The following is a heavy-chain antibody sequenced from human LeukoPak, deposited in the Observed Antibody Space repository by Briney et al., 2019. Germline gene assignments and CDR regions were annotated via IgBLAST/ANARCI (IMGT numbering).Heavy chain of an antibody. CDR3: ARGHTRGLGPYYYGSGYRY. J-gene: IGHJ4*02. D-gene: IGHD3-10*01. CDR2: IKHSGST. Sequence: PSETLSLTCAVYGGSFSGYYWSWIRQPPGKGLEWIGEIKHSGSTNYNPSLKSRVTISVDTSKNQFSLKLSSVTAADTAVYYCARGHTRGLGPYYYGSGYRYWGQGTLVTVSS. CDR1: GGSFSGYY. V-gene: IGHV4-34*01.